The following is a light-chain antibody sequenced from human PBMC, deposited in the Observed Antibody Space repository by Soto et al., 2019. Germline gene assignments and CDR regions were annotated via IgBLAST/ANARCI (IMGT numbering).Light chain of an antibody. CDR1: SSDVGSYNY. Sequence: QSALTQPASVSGSPGQSITISCTGTSSDVGSYNYVSWYQLHPGKAPKLMIYEVSNRPSGVSNRFSGSKSGDTASLAITGLQAEDEADYYCQAYDYSLTASVFGGGTKLTVL. CDR3: QAYDYSLTASV. CDR2: EVS. J-gene: IGLJ3*02. V-gene: IGLV2-14*01.